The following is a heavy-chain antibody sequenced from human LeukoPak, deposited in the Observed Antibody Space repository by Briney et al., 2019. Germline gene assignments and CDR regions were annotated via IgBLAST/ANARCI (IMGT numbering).Heavy chain of an antibody. D-gene: IGHD2-15*01. V-gene: IGHV3-48*04. Sequence: GGSLRLSCAASGFTFSSYSMNWVRQAPGKGLEWVSYISSSSSTIYYADSVKGRFTISRDNAKNSLYLQMNSLRAEDTAVYYCARDALPRGYCSGGSCHSGLFDYWGQGTLVTVSS. CDR2: ISSSSSTI. J-gene: IGHJ4*02. CDR1: GFTFSSYS. CDR3: ARDALPRGYCSGGSCHSGLFDY.